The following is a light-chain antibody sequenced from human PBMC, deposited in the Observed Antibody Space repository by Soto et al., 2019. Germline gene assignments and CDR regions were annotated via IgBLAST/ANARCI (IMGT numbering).Light chain of an antibody. V-gene: IGKV3-20*01. CDR3: QQYGSSPFT. J-gene: IGKJ3*01. Sequence: EIVLTQSPGTLSLSPGERATLSCRASQRVSSNNLAWYQQRPGQAPRVVIYGASTRATGIPERFSGSGSGTDFTLTISRLEPDDFAVYYCQQYGSSPFTFGPGTKVDIK. CDR1: QRVSSNN. CDR2: GAS.